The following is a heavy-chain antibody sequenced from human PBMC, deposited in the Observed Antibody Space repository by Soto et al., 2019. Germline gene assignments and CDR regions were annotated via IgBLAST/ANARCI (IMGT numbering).Heavy chain of an antibody. V-gene: IGHV1-2*02. D-gene: IGHD1-26*01. CDR1: GYSFTGYF. J-gene: IGHJ6*04. CDR3: ARIMWGRDQYFGMDV. Sequence: QVQLMQSAAKVKKSGASVKVSCKASGYSFTGYFIQWLRRVPGQGLERIGWINPNTSATNYAQKFQGRGTMTRDTSLGAAYMELTSLRPDDTALYYCARIMWGRDQYFGMDVWGEGTKISVSS. CDR2: INPNTSAT.